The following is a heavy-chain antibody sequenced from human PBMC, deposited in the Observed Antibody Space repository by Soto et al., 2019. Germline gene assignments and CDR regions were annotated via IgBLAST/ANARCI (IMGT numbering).Heavy chain of an antibody. D-gene: IGHD4-17*01. CDR2: IYSGGST. J-gene: IGHJ4*02. CDR1: GFTVSSNY. Sequence: GSLRLSCAASGFTVSSNYMSWVRQAPGKGLEWVSVIYSGGSTYYADSVKGRFTISRDNSKNTLFLQMNSLRAEDTAVYYCAKDYYGDFWSFDYWGQGTLVTVSS. V-gene: IGHV3-53*01. CDR3: AKDYYGDFWSFDY.